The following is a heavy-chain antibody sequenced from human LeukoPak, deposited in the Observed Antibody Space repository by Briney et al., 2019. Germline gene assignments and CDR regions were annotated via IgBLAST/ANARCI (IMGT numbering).Heavy chain of an antibody. V-gene: IGHV1-18*01. J-gene: IGHJ3*02. CDR3: ASLKNYYDSSGYLVTDAFDI. Sequence: ASVKVSCKASGYTFTTYNINWVRQAPGQGLEWMGWISGYNGNTNCAQKLQGRVTMTTGTSTSTAYMELRSLKSDDTAVYYCASLKNYYDSSGYLVTDAFDIWGQGTMVTVSS. D-gene: IGHD3-22*01. CDR1: GYTFTTYN. CDR2: ISGYNGNT.